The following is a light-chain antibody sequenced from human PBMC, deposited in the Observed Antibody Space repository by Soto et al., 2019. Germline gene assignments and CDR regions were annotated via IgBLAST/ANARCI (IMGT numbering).Light chain of an antibody. V-gene: IGKV3-15*01. CDR3: QQYNNWYT. CDR1: QSVSSN. Sequence: EIVMTQSPATLSVSPGERATLSCRASQSVSSNLAWYQQKPGQAPRLLSYGASTRATGIPARFSGSGSGTEVTLTISSLQSEDFAVYYCQQYNNWYTFGQGTKLEIK. J-gene: IGKJ2*01. CDR2: GAS.